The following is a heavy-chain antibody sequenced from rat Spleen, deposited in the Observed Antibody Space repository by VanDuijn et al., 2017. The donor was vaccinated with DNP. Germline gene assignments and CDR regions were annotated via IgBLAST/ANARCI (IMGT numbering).Heavy chain of an antibody. V-gene: IGHV3-1*01. J-gene: IGHJ1*01. D-gene: IGHD1-12*02. CDR1: GYSITSNY. CDR3: ARRHDGSYYYWYFDF. Sequence: EVQLQESGPGLVKPSQSLSLTCSVTGYSITSNYWGWIRKFPGNKMEWIGHIGYSGSTTYNPSLKSRISITRDTSKNQFFLQLNSVITEDTATYYCARRHDGSYYYWYFDFWGPGTMVTVSS. CDR2: IGYSGST.